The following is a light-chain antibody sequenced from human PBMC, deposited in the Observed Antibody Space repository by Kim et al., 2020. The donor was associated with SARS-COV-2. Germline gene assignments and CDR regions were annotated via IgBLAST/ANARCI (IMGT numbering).Light chain of an antibody. V-gene: IGKV3-15*01. J-gene: IGKJ2*01. CDR2: DAS. CDR1: ESINTY. Sequence: EIVMTQSPATLSVSPGERATLSCRASESINTYLAWYQQKPGQAPRLLMYDASTRATGIPARFSGSGSGTEFTLTISSLQSEDFAVYYCQQYNDWPPGDTFGQGTKLAIK. CDR3: QQYNDWPPGDT.